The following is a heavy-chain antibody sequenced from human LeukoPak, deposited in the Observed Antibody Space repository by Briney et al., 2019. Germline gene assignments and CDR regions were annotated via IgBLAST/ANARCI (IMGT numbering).Heavy chain of an antibody. J-gene: IGHJ5*02. D-gene: IGHD6-13*01. CDR3: ARDVIAATGTDP. V-gene: IGHV4-34*01. Sequence: SETLSLTCAVYGGSFSGYYWSWIRQPPGKGLEWIGEINHSGSTNYYPSLKSRVTISVDTSKNQFSLKLSSVTAADTAVYYCARDVIAATGTDPWGQGTLVTVSS. CDR1: GGSFSGYY. CDR2: INHSGST.